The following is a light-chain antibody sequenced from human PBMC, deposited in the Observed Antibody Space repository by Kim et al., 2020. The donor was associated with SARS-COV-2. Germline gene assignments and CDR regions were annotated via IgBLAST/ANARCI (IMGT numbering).Light chain of an antibody. CDR1: QRVSSSY. J-gene: IGKJ1*01. Sequence: PGERSTLSCRAGQRVSSSYLAWYQQKPGQAPRLLIYGASSRATGIPDRFSGSGSGTDFTLTISRLEPEDFAVYYCQQYGSSLSWTFGQGTKVDIK. CDR2: GAS. CDR3: QQYGSSLSWT. V-gene: IGKV3-20*01.